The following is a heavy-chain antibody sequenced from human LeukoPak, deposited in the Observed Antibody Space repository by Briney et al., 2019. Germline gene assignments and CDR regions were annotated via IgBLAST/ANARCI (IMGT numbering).Heavy chain of an antibody. CDR1: GYTFTSYA. CDR2: INAGNGDT. Sequence: GVSVKVSCKASGYTFTSYAMHWVRQAPGQRLEWMGWINAGNGDTKYSQKFQGRVTITRDTSASTGYMELSSLRSEDTAMYYCGRDVRGMTTAYFDSWGQGTLVTVSS. J-gene: IGHJ4*02. CDR3: GRDVRGMTTAYFDS. D-gene: IGHD4-11*01. V-gene: IGHV1-3*01.